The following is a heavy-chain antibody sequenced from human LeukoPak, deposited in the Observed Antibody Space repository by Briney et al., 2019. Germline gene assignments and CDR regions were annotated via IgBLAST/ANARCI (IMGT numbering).Heavy chain of an antibody. CDR1: GFTCSDYS. CDR2: ISSSSSYI. CDR3: ARDAHPGHPLDY. J-gene: IGHJ4*02. Sequence: PGGSLRLSCVASGFTCSDYSMNWVRQAPGKGLEWVSSISSSSSYIYYADSVKGRFTISRDNAKNSLYLQMNSLRAEDTAVYYCARDAHPGHPLDYWGQGTLVTVSS. V-gene: IGHV3-21*01.